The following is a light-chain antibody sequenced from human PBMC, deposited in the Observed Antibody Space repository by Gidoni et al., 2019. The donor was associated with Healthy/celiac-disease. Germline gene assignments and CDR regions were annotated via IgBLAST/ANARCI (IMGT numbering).Light chain of an antibody. Sequence: QSALTQPRSVSGSPGQSVTISCTGTSSDFGGYNYVSWYQPHPGKAPKLMIYDVSKRPSGVPDRFSGSKSGNTASLTISGLQYEDEADYYCCSYAGSYTFEVFGTGTKVTVL. J-gene: IGLJ1*01. V-gene: IGLV2-11*01. CDR1: SSDFGGYNY. CDR2: DVS. CDR3: CSYAGSYTFEV.